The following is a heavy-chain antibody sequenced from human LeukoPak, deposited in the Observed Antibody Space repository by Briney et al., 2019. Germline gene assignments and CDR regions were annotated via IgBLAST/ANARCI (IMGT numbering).Heavy chain of an antibody. CDR3: AKDMRFDWTPYYFDY. Sequence: GGSLRLSCAASGFTFSSYAMSWVRQAPGKGLEWDSAISGSGGSTYYADSVKGRFTISRDNSKNTLYLQMSSLRAEDTAVYYCAKDMRFDWTPYYFDYWGQGTLVTVSS. J-gene: IGHJ4*02. D-gene: IGHD3-9*01. CDR1: GFTFSSYA. V-gene: IGHV3-23*01. CDR2: ISGSGGST.